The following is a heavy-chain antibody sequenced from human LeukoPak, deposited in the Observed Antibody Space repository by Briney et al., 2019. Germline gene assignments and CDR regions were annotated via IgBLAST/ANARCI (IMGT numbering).Heavy chain of an antibody. D-gene: IGHD4/OR15-4a*01. CDR1: GFTFSRYW. Sequence: GGSLRLSCAASGFTFSRYWMHWVRQAPGEGLVWVSRIDPDDSGSSYADSVKGRFTISRDNAKNTLWLQMNSLRADDTAVYYCAGVRAGANRAFDVWGQGTVVAVSS. V-gene: IGHV3-74*01. J-gene: IGHJ3*01. CDR3: AGVRAGANRAFDV. CDR2: IDPDDSGS.